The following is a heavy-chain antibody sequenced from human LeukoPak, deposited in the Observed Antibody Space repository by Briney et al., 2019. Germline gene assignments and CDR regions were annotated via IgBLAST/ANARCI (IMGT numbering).Heavy chain of an antibody. J-gene: IGHJ3*02. Sequence: SVKVSCKASGGTFSSYAISWVRQAPGQGLEWMGGIIPIFGTANYAQKFQGRVTITADESTSTAYMELSSLRSEDTDVYYCAREVRYPDAFDIWGQGTMVTVSS. CDR2: IIPIFGTA. V-gene: IGHV1-69*01. CDR1: GGTFSSYA. CDR3: AREVRYPDAFDI. D-gene: IGHD3-9*01.